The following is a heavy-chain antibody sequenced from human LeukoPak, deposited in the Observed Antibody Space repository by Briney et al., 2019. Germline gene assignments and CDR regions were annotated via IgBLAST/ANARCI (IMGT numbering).Heavy chain of an antibody. D-gene: IGHD3-22*01. CDR1: GFTFTSYA. V-gene: IGHV3-23*01. CDR3: AKPREINYYDSSGYFDY. Sequence: GGSLRLSCAASGFTFTSYAMSWVRQAPGKGLEWVSAISVSGSGGSTYYADSVKGRFTISRDNSKNTLYLQMNSLRAEDTAVYYCAKPREINYYDSSGYFDYWGQGTLVTVSS. CDR2: ISVSGSGGST. J-gene: IGHJ4*02.